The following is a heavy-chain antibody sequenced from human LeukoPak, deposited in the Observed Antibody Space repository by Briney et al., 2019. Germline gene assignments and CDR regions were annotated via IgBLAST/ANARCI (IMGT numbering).Heavy chain of an antibody. Sequence: ASVKVFCKASGYTFTSCGISWVRQAPGQGLEWMGWISSYNGNTNYAQKLQGRVTMTTDTSTSTAYMELRSLRSDDTAVYYCARDLCSGGSCYFDYWGQGTLVTVSS. D-gene: IGHD2-15*01. CDR1: GYTFTSCG. CDR3: ARDLCSGGSCYFDY. CDR2: ISSYNGNT. V-gene: IGHV1-18*01. J-gene: IGHJ4*02.